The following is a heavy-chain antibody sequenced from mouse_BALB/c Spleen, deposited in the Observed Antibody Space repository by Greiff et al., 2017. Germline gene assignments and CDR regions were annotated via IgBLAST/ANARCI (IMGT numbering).Heavy chain of an antibody. J-gene: IGHJ4*01. CDR3: AINWAYAMDY. V-gene: IGHV1-63*02. D-gene: IGHD4-1*01. CDR2: IYPGGGYT. Sequence: QVQLQQSGAELVRPGTSVKISCKASGYTFTNYWLGRVKQRPGHGLEWIGDIYPGGGYTNYNEKFKGKATLTADTSSSTAYMQLSSLTSEDSAVYFCAINWAYAMDYWGQGTSVTVSS. CDR1: GYTFTNYW.